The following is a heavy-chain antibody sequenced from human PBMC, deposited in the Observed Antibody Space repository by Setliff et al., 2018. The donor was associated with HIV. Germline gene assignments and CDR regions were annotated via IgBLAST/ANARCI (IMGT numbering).Heavy chain of an antibody. J-gene: IGHJ4*02. D-gene: IGHD5-12*01. CDR2: MYHTGST. CDR1: GESFSGYY. CDR3: ARQPLYNDYDWRSYYFDY. Sequence: PSETLSLTCAVYGESFSGYYWNWIRQPPGKGLEWIGRMYHTGSTYYSPSLNSRFTISVDTSKNQFSLKLRSVTAADTAVYYCARQPLYNDYDWRSYYFDYWGQGSLVTVSS. V-gene: IGHV4-38-2*01.